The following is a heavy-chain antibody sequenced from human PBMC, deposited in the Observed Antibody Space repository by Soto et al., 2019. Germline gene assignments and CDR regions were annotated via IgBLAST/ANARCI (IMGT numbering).Heavy chain of an antibody. CDR3: AITLDSSSWYGEDYYGMDV. V-gene: IGHV5-10-1*01. J-gene: IGHJ6*02. D-gene: IGHD6-13*01. CDR1: GYSFTSYW. Sequence: PGESLKISCKGSGYSFTSYWISWVRQMPGKGLEWMGRIDPSDSYTNYSPSFQGHVTTSADKSISTAYLQWSSLKASDTAMYYCAITLDSSSWYGEDYYGMDVWGQGTTVTVSS. CDR2: IDPSDSYT.